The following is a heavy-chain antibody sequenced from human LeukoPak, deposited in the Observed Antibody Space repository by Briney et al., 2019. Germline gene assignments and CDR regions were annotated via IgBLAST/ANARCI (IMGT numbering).Heavy chain of an antibody. Sequence: TSETLSLTCTVSGGSISHYYWSWLRQPPGKGLEWIGYAYYSGSTNYNPSLKSRLTISVDASRNQFSLKLSSVTAADTAVYYCASRRQLEGMEAWGQGTLVTVSS. CDR2: AYYSGST. CDR1: GGSISHYY. D-gene: IGHD1-1*01. V-gene: IGHV4-59*01. CDR3: ASRRQLEGMEA. J-gene: IGHJ5*02.